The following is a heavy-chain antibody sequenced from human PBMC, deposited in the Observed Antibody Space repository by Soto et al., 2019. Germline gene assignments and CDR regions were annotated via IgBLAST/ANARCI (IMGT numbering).Heavy chain of an antibody. CDR2: IYYTGTT. CDR1: GVSISSSY. V-gene: IGHV4-59*01. Sequence: SETLSPTCTVSGVSISSSYWSWIRQSPGTGLEWIGYIYYTGTTNYNPSLKRRVTISLDTAKNQFSLNVNSLTTADTAVYFCARGGNRYSNTASGVGGFDFWGQGTLVTVSS. J-gene: IGHJ4*02. D-gene: IGHD5-12*01. CDR3: ARGGNRYSNTASGVGGFDF.